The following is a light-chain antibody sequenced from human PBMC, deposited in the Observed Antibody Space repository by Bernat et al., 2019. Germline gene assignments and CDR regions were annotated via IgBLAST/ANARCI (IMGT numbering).Light chain of an antibody. Sequence: DIQMTQSPSSLSASVGDRVTITCQASQDISNYLNWYQQRPGKAPTLPIYDASNLKTGVPSRFSGSGSGTDFSFTISSLQPEDIATYFCQQYDDLPITFGQGTRLEIK. J-gene: IGKJ5*01. CDR3: QQYDDLPIT. CDR2: DAS. CDR1: QDISNY. V-gene: IGKV1-33*01.